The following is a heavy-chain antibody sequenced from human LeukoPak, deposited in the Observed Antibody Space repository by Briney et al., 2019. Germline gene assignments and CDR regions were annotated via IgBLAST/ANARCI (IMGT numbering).Heavy chain of an antibody. CDR2: IYYSGST. CDR3: ARYCSSTSLKHVVP. Sequence: SETLSLTCTVSGGSISRGGYFWSWIRQHPGKGLEWFGYIYYSGSTYYNPSLKSRVAISVDTSKNQFSLKLSSVTAADTAVYYCARYCSSTSLKHVVPWGQGTLVTVSS. J-gene: IGHJ5*02. V-gene: IGHV4-31*03. CDR1: GGSISRGGYF. D-gene: IGHD2-2*01.